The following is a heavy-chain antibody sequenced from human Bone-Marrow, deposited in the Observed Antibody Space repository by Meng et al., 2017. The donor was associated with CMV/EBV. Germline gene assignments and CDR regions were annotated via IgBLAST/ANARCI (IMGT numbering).Heavy chain of an antibody. J-gene: IGHJ6*02. Sequence: GGSLRLSCATSGFSFVNYGIHWVRQAPGKGLEWVAVIWSDGSNTYYADSVKGRFTISRDNSKNTLYLQMNSLRAEDTAVYYCARERPLRFATYYYGMDVWGQRTTVTVSS. CDR1: GFSFVNYG. CDR3: ARERPLRFATYYYGMDV. V-gene: IGHV3-33*01. D-gene: IGHD3-3*01. CDR2: IWSDGSNT.